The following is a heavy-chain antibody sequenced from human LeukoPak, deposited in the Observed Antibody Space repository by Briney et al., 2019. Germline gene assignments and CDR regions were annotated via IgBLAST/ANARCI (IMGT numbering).Heavy chain of an antibody. J-gene: IGHJ4*02. Sequence: GASVKVSCKASGYTFTSYGISWVRQAPGQGLEWMGWISAYNGNTNYAQKLQGRVTMTTDTSTSTAYMELRSLRSDDTAVYYCASYDPGKGANYFDYWGQGTLVTVSS. CDR1: GYTFTSYG. CDR3: ASYDPGKGANYFDY. D-gene: IGHD5-12*01. CDR2: ISAYNGNT. V-gene: IGHV1-18*01.